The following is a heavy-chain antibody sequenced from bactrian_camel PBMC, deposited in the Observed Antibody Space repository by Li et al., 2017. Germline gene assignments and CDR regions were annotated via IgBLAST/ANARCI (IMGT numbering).Heavy chain of an antibody. J-gene: IGHJ4*01. V-gene: IGHV3S31*01. Sequence: DVQLVESGGGLVQPGGSLRLSCAASAFTFSSYAMDWVRQAPGKGLEWVSRISGAGGSTYYVDSVKGRFTVSRDNAKNTLYLQLNSLKTEDTAMYYCAKNGGTWAEYSDWGQGTQVTVS. CDR3: AKNGGTWAEYSD. CDR2: ISGAGGST. CDR1: AFTFSSYA. D-gene: IGHD6*01.